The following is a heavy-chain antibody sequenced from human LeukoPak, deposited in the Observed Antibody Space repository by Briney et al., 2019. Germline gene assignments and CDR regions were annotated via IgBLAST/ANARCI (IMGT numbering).Heavy chain of an antibody. CDR3: ARDPRLRYYFDY. J-gene: IGHJ4*02. D-gene: IGHD7-27*01. Sequence: GGSLRLSCAASGFTFSSYAMHWVRQAPGKGLEWVAVISYDGSNKYYADSEKGRFTISRDNSKNTLYLQMNSLRAEDTAVYYCARDPRLRYYFDYWGQGTLVTVSS. CDR1: GFTFSSYA. V-gene: IGHV3-30*04. CDR2: ISYDGSNK.